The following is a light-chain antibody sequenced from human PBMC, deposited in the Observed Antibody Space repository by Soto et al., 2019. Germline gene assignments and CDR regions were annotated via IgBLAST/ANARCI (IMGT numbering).Light chain of an antibody. CDR2: DAS. CDR1: QSIRGW. CDR3: HQYNSFSPWT. V-gene: IGKV1-5*01. Sequence: DIQMTQSPSTLSASVGDRVTITCRASQSIRGWLAWYQQKPGKAPNLLIYDASRLKSGVPSRFSGRGSATEFTLTLTSLQPDDFATYYCHQYNSFSPWTFGQGTKVQGK. J-gene: IGKJ1*01.